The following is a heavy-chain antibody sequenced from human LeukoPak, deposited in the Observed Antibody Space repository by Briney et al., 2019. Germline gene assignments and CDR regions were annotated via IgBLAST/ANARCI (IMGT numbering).Heavy chain of an antibody. CDR2: ISSSGSTI. V-gene: IGHV3-11*01. J-gene: IGHJ4*02. CDR3: ARRVERWLQPYYFDY. D-gene: IGHD5-24*01. Sequence: PGGSLRLSCAASGFTFSDYYMSWIRQAPGKGLEWVSYISSSGSTIYYADSVKGRFTISRDNAKNSLYLQMNSLRAEDTAVYYCARRVERWLQPYYFDYWAREPWSPSPQ. CDR1: GFTFSDYY.